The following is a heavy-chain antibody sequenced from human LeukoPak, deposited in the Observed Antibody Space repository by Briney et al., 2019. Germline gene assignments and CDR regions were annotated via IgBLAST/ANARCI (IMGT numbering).Heavy chain of an antibody. V-gene: IGHV3-48*04. CDR3: ARGREYYYYGMDV. CDR2: ISSSSTI. Sequence: PGGSLRLSCAASGFTYSSYSMNWVRQAPGKGLEWVSYISSSSTIYYADSVKGRLTISRDNAKNSLYLQMNSLRAEDTAVYYCARGREYYYYGMDVWGQGTTVTVSS. CDR1: GFTYSSYS. D-gene: IGHD1-26*01. J-gene: IGHJ6*02.